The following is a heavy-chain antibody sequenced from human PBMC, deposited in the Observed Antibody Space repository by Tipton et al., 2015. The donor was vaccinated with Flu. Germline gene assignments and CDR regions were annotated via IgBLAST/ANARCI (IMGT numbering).Heavy chain of an antibody. V-gene: IGHV4-4*02. Sequence: TLSLTCTVSGGSIININWWSWVRQPPGKGLEWIGEIHHSGRTNYKPSLKSRLSISVDKSKNQFSLKLSSVTAADSAVYYCATRSLTFGQFDSWGQGTLVTVSS. D-gene: IGHD3/OR15-3a*01. CDR1: GGSIININW. CDR2: IHHSGRT. J-gene: IGHJ4*02. CDR3: ATRSLTFGQFDS.